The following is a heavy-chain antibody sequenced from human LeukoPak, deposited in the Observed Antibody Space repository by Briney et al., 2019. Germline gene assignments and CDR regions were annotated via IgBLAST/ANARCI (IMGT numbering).Heavy chain of an antibody. V-gene: IGHV1-24*01. CDR1: GYTLTELS. CDR3: ATDGATIAL. J-gene: IGHJ4*02. CDR2: FDPEDGET. Sequence: ASVKVSCKVSGYTLTELSMHWVRQAPGKGLEWMGGFDPEDGETIYAQKFQGRVTMIEDTSTDTAYMELSSLRSEDTAVYYCATDGATIALWGQGTLVTVSS. D-gene: IGHD1-26*01.